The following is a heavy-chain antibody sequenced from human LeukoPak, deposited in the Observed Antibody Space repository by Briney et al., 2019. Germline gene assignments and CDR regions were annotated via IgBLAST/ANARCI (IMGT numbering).Heavy chain of an antibody. CDR1: GYRFSDYW. Sequence: GESLKISCKGIGYRFSDYWIVWVRQMPGKGLEWMGIIYPGDSDTRYSPSFQGQVTISADKSISTAYLQWSSLKASDTAMYYCARLTAAAGHEYIQHWGQGTLVTVSS. D-gene: IGHD6-13*01. CDR2: IYPGDSDT. V-gene: IGHV5-51*01. J-gene: IGHJ1*01. CDR3: ARLTAAAGHEYIQH.